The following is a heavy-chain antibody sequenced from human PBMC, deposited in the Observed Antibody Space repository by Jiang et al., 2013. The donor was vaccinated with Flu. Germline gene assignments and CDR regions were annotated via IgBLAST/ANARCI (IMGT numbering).Heavy chain of an antibody. D-gene: IGHD2-2*02. CDR3: ARQLLYDDAFDI. J-gene: IGHJ3*02. CDR2: IYYSGNT. V-gene: IGHV4-39*01. Sequence: TCTVSGDSISGNNYYWGWIRQPPGKGLEWIGRIYYSGNTHYNPSLRGRVTILVDSSESQFSLQLSSVTAADTALYYCARQLLYDDAFDIWGQGTLVTVSS. CDR1: GDSISGNNYY.